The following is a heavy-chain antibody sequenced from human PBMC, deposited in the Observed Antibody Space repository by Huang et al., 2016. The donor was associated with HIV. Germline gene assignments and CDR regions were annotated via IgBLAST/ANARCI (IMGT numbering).Heavy chain of an antibody. CDR1: GYNFDRYW. CDR2: IYPGDSDT. D-gene: IGHD3-10*01. V-gene: IGHV5-51*01. Sequence: EVHLVQSGAEVKEPGESLKISCQASGYNFDRYWIGWVRQMPGKGLEWMRVIYPGDSDTRYDPSFQGQVTISADQSINTAYLQWSSLKASDTAIYFCARQGLWLPPTDPFDYWGQGTPVTVSA. J-gene: IGHJ4*02. CDR3: ARQGLWLPPTDPFDY.